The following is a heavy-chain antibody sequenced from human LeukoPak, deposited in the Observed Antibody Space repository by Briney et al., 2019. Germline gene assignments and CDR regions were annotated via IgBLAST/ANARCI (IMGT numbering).Heavy chain of an antibody. V-gene: IGHV4-59*08. CDR1: GGSISSYY. D-gene: IGHD1-26*01. Sequence: SETLSLTCTVSGGSISSYYWNWIRQPPGKGLEWIVYIYYSGSTNYNPSLNGRVTISEDTSKNQFSLKLSSVTAADTAVYYCVRPRDSGSYYALDIWGQGTMVTVYS. CDR3: VRPRDSGSYYALDI. J-gene: IGHJ3*02. CDR2: IYYSGST.